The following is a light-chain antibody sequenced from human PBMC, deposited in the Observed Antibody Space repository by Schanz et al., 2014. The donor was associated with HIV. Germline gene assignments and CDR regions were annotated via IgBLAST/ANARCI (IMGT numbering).Light chain of an antibody. V-gene: IGKV3-20*01. CDR1: QTLSSSH. CDR3: HHYGGS. CDR2: GAS. Sequence: EIVLTQSPATLSLSPGERGTLSCRASQTLSSSHLAWYQHKPGQAPRLLIYGASSRATGIPDRFSGSGSGTDFTLTISRLEPEDFAVYYCHHYGGSFGPGTKVDF. J-gene: IGKJ3*01.